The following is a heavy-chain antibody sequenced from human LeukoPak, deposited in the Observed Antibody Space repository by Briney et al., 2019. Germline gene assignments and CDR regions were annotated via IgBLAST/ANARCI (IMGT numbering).Heavy chain of an antibody. CDR3: ARKIVVVPADAPEIAY. V-gene: IGHV3-7*01. D-gene: IGHD2-2*01. CDR1: GFTFSSYW. CDR2: IQQDGSEK. J-gene: IGHJ4*02. Sequence: GESLRLSWAASGFTFSSYWMSWVRQAPGKGLEWVATIQQDGSEKYYVDSVTGRFTISRDNAKSSLYLQMNSLRAEDTAVYYCARKIVVVPADAPEIAYWGQGTLVTVSS.